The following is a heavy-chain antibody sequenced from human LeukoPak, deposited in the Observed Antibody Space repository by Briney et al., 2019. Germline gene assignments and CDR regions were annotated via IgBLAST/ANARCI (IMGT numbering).Heavy chain of an antibody. J-gene: IGHJ4*02. V-gene: IGHV3-53*01. Sequence: GGSLRLSCAASGFTFSTYMIWVRQAPGKGLEWVSIIYGGGTTYYADSVKGRFSISRDNSKNTLFLQMNSLRADDTAMYYCARGSLGTSMSSDCCPLNYWGQGTLVAVSS. CDR1: GFTFSTY. D-gene: IGHD3-10*02. CDR3: ARGSLGTSMSSDCCPLNY. CDR2: IYGGGTT.